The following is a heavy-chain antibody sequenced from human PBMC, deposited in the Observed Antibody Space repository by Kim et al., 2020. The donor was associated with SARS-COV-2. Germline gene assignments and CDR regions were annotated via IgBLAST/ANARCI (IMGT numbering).Heavy chain of an antibody. Sequence: NYSPSVQGHVTFSGDKSISTAFLQWSSLEASDTAMYYCARVMDYGDYPFDYWGQGTLVTVSS. V-gene: IGHV5-10-1*01. J-gene: IGHJ4*02. CDR3: ARVMDYGDYPFDY. D-gene: IGHD4-17*01.